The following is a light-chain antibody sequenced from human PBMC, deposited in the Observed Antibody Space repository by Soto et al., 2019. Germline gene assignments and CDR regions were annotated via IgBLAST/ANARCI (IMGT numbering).Light chain of an antibody. Sequence: QPVLTQPPSASGTPGQRVTISCSGSSSNIGIYTVNWYQQFPGTAPKLLIYSNNERPSGVPDRFSGSKSGTSASLAISGLQSEDEAEYYCAAWDDSLTGWLFGGGTKVTVL. V-gene: IGLV1-44*01. J-gene: IGLJ3*02. CDR3: AAWDDSLTGWL. CDR2: SNN. CDR1: SSNIGIYT.